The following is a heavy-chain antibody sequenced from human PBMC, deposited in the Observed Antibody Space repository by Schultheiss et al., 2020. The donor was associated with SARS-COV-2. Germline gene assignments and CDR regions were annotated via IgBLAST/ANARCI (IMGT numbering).Heavy chain of an antibody. CDR2: IYPGDSDT. V-gene: IGHV5-51*01. CDR1: GYSFTSYW. D-gene: IGHD3-3*01. J-gene: IGHJ6*02. CDR3: ARHYYDFWTGRKYYYYGMDV. Sequence: GESLKISCKGSGYSFTSYWIGWVRQMPGKGLEWMGIIYPGDSDTRYSPSFKGQVSISADKSTSTAYLQWSSLKASDSAMYYCARHYYDFWTGRKYYYYGMDVWGQGTTVTVSS.